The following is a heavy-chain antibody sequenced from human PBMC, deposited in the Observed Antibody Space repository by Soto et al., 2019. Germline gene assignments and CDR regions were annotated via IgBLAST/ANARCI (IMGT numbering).Heavy chain of an antibody. CDR3: AKDPLKYSSSWYPTWFGP. V-gene: IGHV3-23*01. D-gene: IGHD6-13*01. CDR2: ITATADTT. CDR1: GFTFHSYA. Sequence: EVQLLESGGGLVQPGGSLRLSCTASGFTFHSYAMSWVRQAPGKGLEWVSGITATADTTYYADSVKGRFTISRDNSKNTVYLQMNSLRAEDTAVYYCAKDPLKYSSSWYPTWFGPWGQGTLVTVSS. J-gene: IGHJ5*02.